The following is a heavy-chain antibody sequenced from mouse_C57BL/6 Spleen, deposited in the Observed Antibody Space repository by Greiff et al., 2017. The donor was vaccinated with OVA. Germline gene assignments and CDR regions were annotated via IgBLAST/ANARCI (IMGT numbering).Heavy chain of an antibody. V-gene: IGHV1-74*01. Sequence: QVQLQQPGAELVKPGASVKVSCKASGYTFTSYWMHWVKQRPGQGLEWIGRIHPCDSDPIYNQKFKGKATLTVDKSSRTAYMQLSSLTSEYSAVYYCARGGSSYLSWFSDWGQGTLVTVSA. J-gene: IGHJ3*01. CDR1: GYTFTSYW. D-gene: IGHD1-1*01. CDR2: IHPCDSDP. CDR3: ARGGSSYLSWFSD.